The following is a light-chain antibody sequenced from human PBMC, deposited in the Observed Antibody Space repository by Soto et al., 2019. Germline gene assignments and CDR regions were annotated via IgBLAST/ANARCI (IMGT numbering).Light chain of an antibody. J-gene: IGLJ3*02. V-gene: IGLV2-23*01. CDR1: SSDVRNSNF. CDR3: CSYAGRTTWV. Sequence: SALTQPASVSGSPGQSITISCTGTSSDVRNSNFVSWYQHHPGKAPKLMIYEGTKVSSGVSDRFSGSKSGNTASLTISGLQAEDEADYYCCSYAGRTTWVFGGGTKLTVL. CDR2: EGT.